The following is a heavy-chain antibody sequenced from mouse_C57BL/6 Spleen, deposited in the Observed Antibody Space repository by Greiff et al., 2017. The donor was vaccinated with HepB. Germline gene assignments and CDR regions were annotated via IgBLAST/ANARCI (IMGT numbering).Heavy chain of an antibody. CDR2: IDPEDGDT. CDR3: TTVYGYYFDY. CDR1: GFNIKDYY. V-gene: IGHV14-1*01. Sequence: LVESGAELVRPGASVKLSCTASGFNIKDYYMHWVKQRPEQGLEWIGRIDPEDGDTEYAPKFQGKGTMTADTSSNTAYLQLSSLTSEDTAVYYCTTVYGYYFDYWGQGTTLTVSS. D-gene: IGHD1-2*01. J-gene: IGHJ2*01.